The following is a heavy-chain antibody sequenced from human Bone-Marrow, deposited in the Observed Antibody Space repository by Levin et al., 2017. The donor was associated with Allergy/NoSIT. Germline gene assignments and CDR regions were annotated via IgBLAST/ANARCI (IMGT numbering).Heavy chain of an antibody. V-gene: IGHV5-51*01. CDR1: GYTFTNHW. CDR3: ARLADYSGV. Sequence: GGSLRLSCKGSGYTFTNHWVAWVRQMPGKGLECMGIIFPDDSDVRYSPSFQGQVTISVDKSINTAYLQWSSLKASDTAMYYCARLADYSGVWGQGTLVTVSS. CDR2: IFPDDSDV. J-gene: IGHJ4*02. D-gene: IGHD1-26*01.